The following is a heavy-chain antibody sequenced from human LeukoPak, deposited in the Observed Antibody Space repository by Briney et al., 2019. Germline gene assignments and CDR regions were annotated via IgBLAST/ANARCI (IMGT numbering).Heavy chain of an antibody. V-gene: IGHV1-2*02. CDR2: MNPNSGGT. Sequence: ASVKVSCKASGYTFTGYYMHWVRQAPGQGLELMGWMNPNSGGTNYAQKFQGRVTMTRDTSISTAYMELSRLRSDDTAVYYCARGGDHPYHNWFDPWRQGTLVTVSS. J-gene: IGHJ5*02. D-gene: IGHD2-21*01. CDR3: ARGGDHPYHNWFDP. CDR1: GYTFTGYY.